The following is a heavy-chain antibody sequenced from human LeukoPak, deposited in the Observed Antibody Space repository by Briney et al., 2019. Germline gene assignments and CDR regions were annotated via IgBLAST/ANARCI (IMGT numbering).Heavy chain of an antibody. D-gene: IGHD6-6*01. J-gene: IGHJ5*02. CDR2: INKDGSTT. Sequence: RSPRHAQEKGLEWLANINKDGSTTNYIDSVRGRFTISRDNAKDLLYLQMNSLRAEDTAVYYCAKDYSSSSRGWFDPWGQGTLVTVSS. V-gene: IGHV3-7*03. CDR3: AKDYSSSSRGWFDP.